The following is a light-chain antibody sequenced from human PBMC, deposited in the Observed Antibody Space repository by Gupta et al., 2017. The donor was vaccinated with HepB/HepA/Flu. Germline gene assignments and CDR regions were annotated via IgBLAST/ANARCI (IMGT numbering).Light chain of an antibody. J-gene: IGLJ2*01. CDR2: GNS. CDR1: SSNIGAGYD. V-gene: IGLV1-40*01. CDR3: QSYDSSLSGWV. Sequence: QPGPTRPASASVAPGQRVTVGRTRRSSNIGAGYDVHWYQKLPGTAPKLLIYGNSNRPSGVPDRFSGSKSGTSASLAITGLQAEDEADYYCQSYDSSLSGWVFGGGTKLTVL.